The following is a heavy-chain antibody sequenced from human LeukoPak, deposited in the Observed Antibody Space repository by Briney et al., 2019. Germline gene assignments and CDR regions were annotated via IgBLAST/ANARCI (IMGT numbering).Heavy chain of an antibody. CDR3: ATWRTAKTAFVY. Sequence: SETLSLTCTASGGSISSYYWSWIRQPPGKGLEWIGYIYYSGSTNYNPSLKSRVTISVDTSKNQFSLKLSSVTAADTAVYYCATWRTAKTAFVYWGQGTLVTVSS. V-gene: IGHV4-59*08. CDR2: IYYSGST. J-gene: IGHJ4*02. CDR1: GGSISSYY. D-gene: IGHD2-21*02.